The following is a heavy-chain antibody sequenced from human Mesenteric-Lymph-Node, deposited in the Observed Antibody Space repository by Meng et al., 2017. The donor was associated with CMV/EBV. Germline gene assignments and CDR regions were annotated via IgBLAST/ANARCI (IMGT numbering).Heavy chain of an antibody. D-gene: IGHD4-17*01. J-gene: IGHJ4*02. Sequence: SVKVSCKASGGTFSSHAINWVRQAPGQGLEWMGGVIPIFGTPDYAQQFQGRLTITTDEPTSTAYMELSSLRAEDTAMYYCAKDLYATGPDYFDSWGQGTLVTVSS. V-gene: IGHV1-69*05. CDR2: VIPIFGTP. CDR3: AKDLYATGPDYFDS. CDR1: GGTFSSHA.